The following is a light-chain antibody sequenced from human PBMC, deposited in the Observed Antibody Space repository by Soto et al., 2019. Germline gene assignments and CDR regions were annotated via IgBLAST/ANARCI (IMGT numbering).Light chain of an antibody. Sequence: DIQMTQSPSALSASVGDRVTITCRASESISSWLAWYQQKPGKAPKLLIYDASTLESGVPSRFSGRGSWTEFTLTISSLQPDDFATFYCQQYDTSSPALTFGGGTKVEIK. CDR3: QQYDTSSPALT. CDR1: ESISSW. CDR2: DAS. V-gene: IGKV1-5*01. J-gene: IGKJ4*01.